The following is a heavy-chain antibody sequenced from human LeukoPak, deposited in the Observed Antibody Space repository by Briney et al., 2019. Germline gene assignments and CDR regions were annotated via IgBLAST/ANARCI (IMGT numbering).Heavy chain of an antibody. CDR2: IIPILGIA. Sequence: SVKVSCKASGGTFSSYAISRVRQAPGQGLERMGRIIPILGIANYAQKFQGRVTITADKSTSTAYMELSSLRSEDTAVYYCARDQLWFGELSLDYWGQGTLVTVSS. J-gene: IGHJ4*02. CDR1: GGTFSSYA. CDR3: ARDQLWFGELSLDY. V-gene: IGHV1-69*04. D-gene: IGHD3-10*01.